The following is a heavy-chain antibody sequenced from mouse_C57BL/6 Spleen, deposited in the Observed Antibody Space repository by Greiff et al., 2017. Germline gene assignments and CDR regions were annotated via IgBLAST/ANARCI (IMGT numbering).Heavy chain of an antibody. V-gene: IGHV1-47*01. J-gene: IGHJ2*01. CDR1: GYTFTTYP. CDR3: AREDHGGGFDY. Sequence: VQLQQSGAELVKPGASVKMSCKASGYTFTTYPIEWLKQNHGKSLEWIGNFHPSNIDTNYNEKFKGKATLTVETSSSTVYLELSRLTSDDSAVCYCAREDHGGGFDYWGQGTTLTVSS. CDR2: FHPSNIDT.